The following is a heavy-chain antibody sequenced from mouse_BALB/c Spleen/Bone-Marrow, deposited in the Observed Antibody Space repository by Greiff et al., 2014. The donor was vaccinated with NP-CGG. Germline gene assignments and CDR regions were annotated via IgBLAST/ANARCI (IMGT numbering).Heavy chain of an antibody. J-gene: IGHJ2*01. V-gene: IGHV7-3*02. CDR1: GFTFSDYY. CDR3: ARDRGGLLFDY. CDR2: IRNKANGYTT. D-gene: IGHD1-1*02. Sequence: EVQLVESGGGLVQAGGSLRLSCATSGFTFSDYYMNWVRQPPGKALEWLSFIRNKANGYTTEYSASVKGRFTISRDNSQSILYLQMNTLRAEDSATYYCARDRGGLLFDYWGQGTTLTVSS.